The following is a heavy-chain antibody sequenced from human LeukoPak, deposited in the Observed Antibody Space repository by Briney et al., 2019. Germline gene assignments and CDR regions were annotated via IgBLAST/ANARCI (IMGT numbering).Heavy chain of an antibody. CDR3: ARYSSSSILDY. CDR2: INPNSGGT. CDR1: GGTFSSYA. V-gene: IGHV1-2*02. Sequence: ASVKVSCKASGGTFSSYAISWVRQAPGQGLEWMGWINPNSGGTNSAQKFQGRVTMTRDTSISTAYMELSRLRSDDTAVYYCARYSSSSILDYWGQGTLVTVSS. D-gene: IGHD6-6*01. J-gene: IGHJ4*02.